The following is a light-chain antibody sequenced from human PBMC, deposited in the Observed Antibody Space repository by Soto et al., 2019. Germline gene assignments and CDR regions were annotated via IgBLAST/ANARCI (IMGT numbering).Light chain of an antibody. J-gene: IGKJ5*01. V-gene: IGKV3D-20*02. CDR3: QQRSNWPSVIP. CDR1: QSVGSSY. Sequence: ESGWTKSQGTLSLSPGERGTLSCRASQSVGSSYLAWYQQKPGQAPRVLIYGTSSRATGILDRFSGSGSGTDFTLTISSLEPEDFAVYYCQQRSNWPSVIPSGQGTRPAIK. CDR2: GTS.